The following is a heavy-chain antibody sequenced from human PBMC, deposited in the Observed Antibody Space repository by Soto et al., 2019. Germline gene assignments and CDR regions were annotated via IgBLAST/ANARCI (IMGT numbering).Heavy chain of an antibody. CDR2: FDPEDGET. V-gene: IGHV1-24*01. D-gene: IGHD2-2*01. Sequence: ASVKVSCKVSGYTLTELSMHWVRQAPGKGLEWMGGFDPEDGETIYAQKFQGRVTMTEDTSTDTAYMELSSLRSEDTAVYYCATFPPDCSSTSCRFDYWGQGTLVTVSS. CDR3: ATFPPDCSSTSCRFDY. J-gene: IGHJ4*02. CDR1: GYTLTELS.